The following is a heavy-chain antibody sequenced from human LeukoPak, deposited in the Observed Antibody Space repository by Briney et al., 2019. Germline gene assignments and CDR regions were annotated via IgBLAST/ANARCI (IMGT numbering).Heavy chain of an antibody. CDR2: INHSGST. CDR1: GGSFSGYY. D-gene: IGHD4-17*01. Sequence: SETLSLTCAVYGGSFSGYYWSWIRQPPGKGLEWIGEINHSGSTNYNPSLKSRVTISVDTSKNQFSLKLTSVTAADTAVYYCARVKTFYGDLSNWGQGTLVTVSS. V-gene: IGHV4-34*01. CDR3: ARVKTFYGDLSN. J-gene: IGHJ4*02.